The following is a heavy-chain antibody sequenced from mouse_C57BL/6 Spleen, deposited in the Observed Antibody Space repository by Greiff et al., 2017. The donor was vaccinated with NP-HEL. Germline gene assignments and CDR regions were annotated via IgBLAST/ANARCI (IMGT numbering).Heavy chain of an antibody. D-gene: IGHD1-1*01. CDR3: ARGDNYYGSSYWIAY. Sequence: VQLQQPGAELVKPGASVKLSCKASGYTFTSYWMHWVKQRPGQGLEWIGMIHPNSGSTNYNEKFKSKATLTVDKSSSTAYMELSSLTSEDSAVYYCARGDNYYGSSYWIAYWGQGTLVTVSA. CDR1: GYTFTSYW. V-gene: IGHV1-64*01. J-gene: IGHJ3*01. CDR2: IHPNSGST.